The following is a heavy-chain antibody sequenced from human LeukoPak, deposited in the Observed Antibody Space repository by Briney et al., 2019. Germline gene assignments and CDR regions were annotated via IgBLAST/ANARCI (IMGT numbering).Heavy chain of an antibody. J-gene: IGHJ5*02. CDR2: IASYSSPI. CDR3: ARMGDYSEFDP. D-gene: IGHD3-16*01. CDR1: GFIFRDYY. Sequence: GRCLRLSCAASGFIFRDYYMSWIPQAPGKGLEWVSYIASYSSPIYYTDSVQGRFPIPRENPKQLLHQEMNSLRAEDTAVYYCARMGDYSEFDPWGQGTLVTVCS. V-gene: IGHV3-11*01.